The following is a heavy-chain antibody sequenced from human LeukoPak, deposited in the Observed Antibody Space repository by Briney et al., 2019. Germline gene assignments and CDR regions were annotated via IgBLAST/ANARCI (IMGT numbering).Heavy chain of an antibody. V-gene: IGHV3-9*01. CDR1: GFTFHDYA. D-gene: IGHD4-17*01. Sequence: GRSLRLSCAASGFTFHDYAMHWVRQAPRKGLEWVSGLSWNAANIGYAESVRGRFTISRDNAGNSLYLQMNSLRPEDTALYYCAKALGPTVTTRTYFDYWGQGTLVTVSS. CDR3: AKALGPTVTTRTYFDY. J-gene: IGHJ4*02. CDR2: LSWNAANI.